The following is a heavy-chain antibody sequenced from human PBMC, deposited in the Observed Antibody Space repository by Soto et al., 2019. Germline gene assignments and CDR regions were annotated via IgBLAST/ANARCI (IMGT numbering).Heavy chain of an antibody. V-gene: IGHV3-48*04. Sequence: GGSLRLSCAASGFTFSSYSMNWVRQAPGKGLEWVSYISSSSSTIYYADSVKGRFTISRDNAKNSLYLLMNSLRAEDPAVYYCARDRGDMVRGVTTNCFDPWGPGTLVTVSS. D-gene: IGHD3-10*01. CDR2: ISSSSSTI. J-gene: IGHJ5*02. CDR1: GFTFSSYS. CDR3: ARDRGDMVRGVTTNCFDP.